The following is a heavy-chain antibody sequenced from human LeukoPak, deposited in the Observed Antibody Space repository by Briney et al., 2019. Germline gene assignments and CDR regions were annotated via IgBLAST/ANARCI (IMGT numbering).Heavy chain of an antibody. V-gene: IGHV4-61*02. Sequence: KPSETLSLTCTVSGGSISSGSYYWRWLRQPAGKGLEWIGRIYTSGSTNYNPSLKSRVTISVDTSKNQFSLKLSSVTAADTAVYYCAREDSSGYYAWFDPWGQGTLVTVSS. CDR3: AREDSSGYYAWFDP. CDR1: GGSISSGSYY. J-gene: IGHJ5*02. D-gene: IGHD3-22*01. CDR2: IYTSGST.